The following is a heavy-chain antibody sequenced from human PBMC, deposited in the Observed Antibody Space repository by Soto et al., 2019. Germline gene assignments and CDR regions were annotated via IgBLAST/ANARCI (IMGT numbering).Heavy chain of an antibody. Sequence: SGGSLSLSCAASGFTFSNAWMSWVRQAPGKGLEWVGRIKSKTDGGTTDYAAPVKGRFTISRDDSKNTLYLQMNSLKNEDTAVYYCTKASVVGWYFDYWGQGTLVTVSS. CDR1: GFTFSNAW. CDR3: TKASVVGWYFDY. D-gene: IGHD3-22*01. J-gene: IGHJ4*02. V-gene: IGHV3-15*01. CDR2: IKSKTDGGTT.